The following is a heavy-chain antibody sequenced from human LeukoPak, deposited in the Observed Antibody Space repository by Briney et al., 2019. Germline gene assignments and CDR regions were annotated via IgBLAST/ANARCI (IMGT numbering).Heavy chain of an antibody. Sequence: PSETLSLTCTVSGCSISSYCWNWVRQPPGKGLEWIGFIYYSGRTNYNPSLKSRVTISLDTSKNQFSLKLSSVTAADTAVYYCARYSLVVHPRLDFWGQGTLVTVS. CDR3: ARYSLVVHPRLDF. J-gene: IGHJ4*02. CDR2: IYYSGRT. CDR1: GCSISSYC. V-gene: IGHV4-59*01. D-gene: IGHD1-26*01.